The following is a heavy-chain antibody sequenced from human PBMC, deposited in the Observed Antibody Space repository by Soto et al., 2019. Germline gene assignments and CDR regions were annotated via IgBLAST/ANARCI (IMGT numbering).Heavy chain of an antibody. CDR2: ISSSSSTI. Sequence: EVQLVESGGGLVQPGGSLRLSCAASGFTFSRYSMNWVRQAPGKGLEWVSYISSSSSTIYYAESVKGRFTISRDNAKHYLYLKMTSLRDEDTAVYYCQVDWNHHTAYYYGMDVWGQGTTVTVSS. CDR3: QVDWNHHTAYYYGMDV. V-gene: IGHV3-48*02. D-gene: IGHD1-1*01. J-gene: IGHJ6*02. CDR1: GFTFSRYS.